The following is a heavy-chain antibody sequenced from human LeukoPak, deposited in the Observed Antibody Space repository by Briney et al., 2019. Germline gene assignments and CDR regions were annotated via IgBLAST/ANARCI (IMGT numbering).Heavy chain of an antibody. D-gene: IGHD2-2*01. J-gene: IGHJ4*02. CDR2: MYYRGST. CDR1: GGSISSSSYY. Sequence: PSETLSLTCTVSGGSISSSSYYWGWIRQPPGKGLEWNGSMYYRGSTYYNPSLKSRVTISVDTSKNQFSLKLSSVTAADTAVYYCARLSSMYVVVVPAAHYFDYWGQGTLVTVSS. CDR3: ARLSSMYVVVVPAAHYFDY. V-gene: IGHV4-39*01.